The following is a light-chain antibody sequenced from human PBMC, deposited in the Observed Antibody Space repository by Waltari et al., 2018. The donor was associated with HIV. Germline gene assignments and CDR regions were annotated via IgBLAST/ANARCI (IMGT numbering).Light chain of an antibody. J-gene: IGLJ3*02. Sequence: QSALTQPRSVSGSPGQSVTISCTGTSSDVGGYNYVSWYQQHPGKAPKFLIYDVSQRPSGVPDRFSGSKSGNTASLTISGLRAEDEAEYYCCSYAGSYTPVVFGGGTKLTVL. V-gene: IGLV2-11*01. CDR2: DVS. CDR3: CSYAGSYTPVV. CDR1: SSDVGGYNY.